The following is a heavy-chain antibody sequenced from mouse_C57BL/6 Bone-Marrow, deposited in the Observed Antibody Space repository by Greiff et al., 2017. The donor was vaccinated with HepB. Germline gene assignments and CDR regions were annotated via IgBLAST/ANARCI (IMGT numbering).Heavy chain of an antibody. CDR2: IDPSDSYT. V-gene: IGHV1-59*01. CDR1: GYTFTSYW. J-gene: IGHJ2*01. D-gene: IGHD1-1*01. CDR3: ARLNYGSSDY. Sequence: QVQLKQPGAELVRPGTSVKLSCKASGYTFTSYWMHWVKQRPGQGLEWIGVIDPSDSYTNYNQKFKGKATLTVDKSSSTAYMQLSSLTSEDSAVYFCARLNYGSSDYWGQGTTLTVSS.